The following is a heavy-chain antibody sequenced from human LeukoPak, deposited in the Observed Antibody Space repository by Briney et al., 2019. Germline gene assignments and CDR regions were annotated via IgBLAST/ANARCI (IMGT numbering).Heavy chain of an antibody. D-gene: IGHD1-20*01. Sequence: GGSLRLSCAASGFTFSSYGVNWVRQAPGKGLEWVSSISGSSGSTYYADSVKGRFTVSRDNSKNTLYLQMNSLRAEDTAVYYCVRGITNPDPWGQGTLVTVSS. V-gene: IGHV3-23*01. CDR1: GFTFSSYG. CDR3: VRGITNPDP. J-gene: IGHJ5*02. CDR2: ISGSSGST.